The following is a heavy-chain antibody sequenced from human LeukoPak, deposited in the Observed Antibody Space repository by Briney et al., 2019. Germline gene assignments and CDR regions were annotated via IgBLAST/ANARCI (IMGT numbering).Heavy chain of an antibody. CDR1: GFTFSSYG. V-gene: IGHV3-30*02. CDR3: AKDPSSSTPYYFDY. CDR2: IRYDGSNK. D-gene: IGHD6-6*01. Sequence: RTGGSLRLSCAASGFTFSSYGMHWVRQAPGKGLEWVALIRYDGSNKYYADSVKGRFTISRDNSKYTLYLQMNSLRAEDTAVYYCAKDPSSSTPYYFDYWGQGTLVTVSS. J-gene: IGHJ4*02.